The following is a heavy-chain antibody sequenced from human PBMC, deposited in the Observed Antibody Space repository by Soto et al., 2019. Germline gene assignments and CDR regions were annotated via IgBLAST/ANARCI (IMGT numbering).Heavy chain of an antibody. J-gene: IGHJ6*02. Sequence: GESLKISFKGSGYSFTSYWISWVRQMPGKGLEWMGRIDPSDSYTNYSPSFQGHVTISADKSISTAYLQWSILKASDTAMYYCARSPPPVNYDFGSGYSIPYYYCGMDVWGQGTTVTVSS. CDR2: IDPSDSYT. D-gene: IGHD3-3*01. V-gene: IGHV5-10-1*01. CDR3: ARSPPPVNYDFGSGYSIPYYYCGMDV. CDR1: GYSFTSYW.